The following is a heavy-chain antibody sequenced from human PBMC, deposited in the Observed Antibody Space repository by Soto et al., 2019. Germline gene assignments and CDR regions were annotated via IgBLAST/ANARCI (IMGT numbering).Heavy chain of an antibody. CDR2: ISGSGGST. CDR1: GFTFSSYA. Sequence: GGSLRLSCAASGFTFSSYAMSWVRQAPGKGLEWVSAISGSGGSTYYADSVKGRFTISRDNSKNTLYLQMNSLRAEDTAVYYCAAGWLRFLEWFPQPYYGMDVWGQGTTVTVSS. J-gene: IGHJ6*02. CDR3: AAGWLRFLEWFPQPYYGMDV. D-gene: IGHD3-3*01. V-gene: IGHV3-23*01.